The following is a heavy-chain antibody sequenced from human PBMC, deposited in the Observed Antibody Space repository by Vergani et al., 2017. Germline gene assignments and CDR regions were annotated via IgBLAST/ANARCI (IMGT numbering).Heavy chain of an antibody. Sequence: QVQLQESGPGLVKPSGTLSLTCAVSGASISSTNWWTWVRQPPGKGLEWIGEIYHSGNTNYNPSLKSRVTISLDKSKNQFSLKLTSITAADTAVDYCARRVAARPPEYWGQGTLVTVSS. CDR1: GASISSTNW. V-gene: IGHV4-4*02. CDR3: ARRVAARPPEY. J-gene: IGHJ4*02. D-gene: IGHD6-6*01. CDR2: IYHSGNT.